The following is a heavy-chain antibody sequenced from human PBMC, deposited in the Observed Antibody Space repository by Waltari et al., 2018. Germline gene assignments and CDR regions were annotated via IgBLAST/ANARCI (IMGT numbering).Heavy chain of an antibody. Sequence: QVQLQQWGAGLLKPSETLSLTCAVYGGSFSGYYWSWIRQPPGKGLEWIGEIKHSGSTNYNPALRSRVTISVDTSKNQFSLKRSSVTAADTAVHYCARGHDRTRIAARRRPRWFDPWGQGTLVTVSS. CDR3: ARGHDRTRIAARRRPRWFDP. J-gene: IGHJ5*02. CDR2: IKHSGST. CDR1: GGSFSGYY. V-gene: IGHV4-34*01. D-gene: IGHD6-6*01.